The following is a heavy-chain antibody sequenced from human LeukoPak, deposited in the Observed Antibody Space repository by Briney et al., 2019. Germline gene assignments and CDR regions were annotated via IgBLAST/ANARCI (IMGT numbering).Heavy chain of an antibody. Sequence: GGSLRLSCAASGFTVSSYAMSWVRQAPGKGLEWVSAISGSGGSTYYADSVKGRFTISRDNSKNTLYLQMNSLRAEDTAVYYCANGAYCGGDCYYGNGDYYYYGMDVWGQGTTVTVSS. J-gene: IGHJ6*02. CDR1: GFTVSSYA. CDR3: ANGAYCGGDCYYGNGDYYYYGMDV. D-gene: IGHD2-21*02. CDR2: ISGSGGST. V-gene: IGHV3-23*01.